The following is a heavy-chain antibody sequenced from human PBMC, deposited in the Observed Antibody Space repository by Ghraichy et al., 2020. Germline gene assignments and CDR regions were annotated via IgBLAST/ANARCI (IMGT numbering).Heavy chain of an antibody. CDR3: ASSGVYGDYGRHDAFDI. V-gene: IGHV4-30-2*01. D-gene: IGHD4-17*01. CDR1: GGSISSGGYS. Sequence: SETLSLTCAVSGGSISSGGYSWSWIRQPPGEGLEWIGYIYHSGSTYYNPSLKSRVTISVDRSKNQFSLKLSSVTAADTAVYYCASSGVYGDYGRHDAFDIWGQGTMVTVSS. CDR2: IYHSGST. J-gene: IGHJ3*02.